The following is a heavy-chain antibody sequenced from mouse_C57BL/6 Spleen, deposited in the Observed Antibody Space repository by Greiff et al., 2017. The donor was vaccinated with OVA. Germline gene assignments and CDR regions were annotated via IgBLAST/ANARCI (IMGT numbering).Heavy chain of an antibody. J-gene: IGHJ3*01. CDR3: ASGDYYGSSSFAY. V-gene: IGHV3-1*01. CDR2: ISYSGST. Sequence: VQLQQSGPGMVKPSQSLSLTCTVTGYSITSGYDWHWIRHFPGNKLEWMGYISYSGSTNYNPSLKSRISITHDTSKNHFFLKLNSVTTEDTATYYCASGDYYGSSSFAYWGQGTLVTVSA. CDR1: GYSITSGYD. D-gene: IGHD1-1*01.